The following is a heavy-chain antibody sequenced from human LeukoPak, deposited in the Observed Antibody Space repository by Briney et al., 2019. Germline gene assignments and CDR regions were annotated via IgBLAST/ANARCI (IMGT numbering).Heavy chain of an antibody. V-gene: IGHV1-18*01. J-gene: IGHJ4*02. Sequence: ASVKVSCKASGYTFTSYGISWVRQAPGQGLEWMGWISAYNGNTNYGQKLQGRVTMTTDTSTSTAYMELRSLRSDDTAVYYCARDRYYDSSGYVPLGYWGQGTLVTVSS. CDR1: GYTFTSYG. CDR2: ISAYNGNT. D-gene: IGHD3-22*01. CDR3: ARDRYYDSSGYVPLGY.